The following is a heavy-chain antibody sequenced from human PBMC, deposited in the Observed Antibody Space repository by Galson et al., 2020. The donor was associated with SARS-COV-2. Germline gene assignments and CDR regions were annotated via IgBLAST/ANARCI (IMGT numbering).Heavy chain of an antibody. Sequence: SETLSLTCTVSGVSISSHYWSWIRQPPGKGLEWIGYVYYNGYTDYNPSLKSRVTISIDTSKKHFSLRLSSLTAADTAVYYCVRGLWDDGDYLVFQHWGQGTLVTVSS. CDR3: VRGLWDDGDYLVFQH. CDR2: VYYNGYT. V-gene: IGHV4-59*11. J-gene: IGHJ1*01. D-gene: IGHD4-17*01. CDR1: GVSISSHY.